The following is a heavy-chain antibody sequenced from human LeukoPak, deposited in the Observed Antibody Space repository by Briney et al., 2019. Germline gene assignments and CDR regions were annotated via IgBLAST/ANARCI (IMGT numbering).Heavy chain of an antibody. D-gene: IGHD5-18*01. V-gene: IGHV5-51*01. CDR1: GYSFTNYW. CDR2: IHPGDSGT. Sequence: GESLKISCKGSGYSFTNYWIGWVRQMPGKGLEWMGIIHPGDSGTRYSPSFQGQVTMSVDESITTAYPQWSSLRASDSAIYYCARGGTYRYGSSDYWGQGTLVTVSS. J-gene: IGHJ4*02. CDR3: ARGGTYRYGSSDY.